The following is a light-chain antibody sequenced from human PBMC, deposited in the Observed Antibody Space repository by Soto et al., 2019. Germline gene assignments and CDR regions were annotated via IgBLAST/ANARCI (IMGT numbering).Light chain of an antibody. CDR3: QQLNSYPIT. Sequence: SQLTQSPSSLSSSVGDSVTITCRASQGISSFLAWYQQEPGKAPKLLIYAASTLQSGVPSRFSGSGSGTDFTLTISSLQPEDFATYFCQQLNSYPITFGQGTRLEIK. J-gene: IGKJ5*01. V-gene: IGKV1-9*01. CDR2: AAS. CDR1: QGISSF.